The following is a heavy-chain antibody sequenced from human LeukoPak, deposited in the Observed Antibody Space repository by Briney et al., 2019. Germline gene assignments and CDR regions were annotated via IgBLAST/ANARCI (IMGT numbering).Heavy chain of an antibody. CDR3: VRQHLPEYYFGY. J-gene: IGHJ4*02. Sequence: SETLSLTCAVYSGSFSGDYWSWIRQPPGRGLEWIGEVNHSGSTNYNPSLKSRVTISVDTSKNQFSLKLTSVTAADTAVYYCVRQHLPEYYFGYWGQGTLVTVSS. CDR2: VNHSGST. D-gene: IGHD6-13*01. V-gene: IGHV4-34*01. CDR1: SGSFSGDY.